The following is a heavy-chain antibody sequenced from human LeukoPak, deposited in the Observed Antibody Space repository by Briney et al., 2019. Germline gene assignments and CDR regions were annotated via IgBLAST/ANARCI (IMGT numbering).Heavy chain of an antibody. CDR3: ESIPIHRGETWGYFDY. J-gene: IGHJ4*02. D-gene: IGHD7-27*01. Sequence: AETLCLTCTLSGVSMSGYHLTWVRQPPEKGLEWMAFFFHSGITNYTPSLKSRFTVSADTSKNQFSLRLTCLTSADTAVYYCESIPIHRGETWGYFDYWGLGIMVTVS. CDR2: FFHSGIT. CDR1: GVSMSGYH. V-gene: IGHV4-59*08.